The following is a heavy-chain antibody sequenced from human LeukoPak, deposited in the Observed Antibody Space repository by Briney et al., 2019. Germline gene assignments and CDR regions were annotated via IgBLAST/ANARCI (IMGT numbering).Heavy chain of an antibody. CDR2: INTDGSTT. V-gene: IGHV3-74*01. D-gene: IGHD3-16*02. CDR1: GLTFSNYW. Sequence: GGSLRPSCVAFGLTFSNYWMHWVRQAPGKGLVWVSRINTDGSTTNYADSVKGRFTISRDNAKNTLYLQMNSLRVEDTAVYYCASAGSYRHDYWGQGTLVTVSS. CDR3: ASAGSYRHDY. J-gene: IGHJ4*02.